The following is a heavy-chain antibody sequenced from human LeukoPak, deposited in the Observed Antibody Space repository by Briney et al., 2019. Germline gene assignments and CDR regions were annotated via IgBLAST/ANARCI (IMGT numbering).Heavy chain of an antibody. Sequence: GGSLRLSCAASGFAFSSYSMNGVRQAPGKGLEWVSSISSSSSYIYYADSVKGRFTISRDNAKNSLYLQMNSLRAEDTAVYYCARDRFRVNYYYGMDVWGQGTTVTVSS. CDR1: GFAFSSYS. V-gene: IGHV3-21*01. CDR2: ISSSSSYI. CDR3: ARDRFRVNYYYGMDV. J-gene: IGHJ6*02. D-gene: IGHD3-16*01.